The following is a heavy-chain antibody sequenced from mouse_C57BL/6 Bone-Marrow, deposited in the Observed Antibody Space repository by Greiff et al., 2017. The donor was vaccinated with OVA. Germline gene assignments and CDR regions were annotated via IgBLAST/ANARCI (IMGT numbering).Heavy chain of an antibody. CDR2: VSSGSSTI. J-gene: IGHJ4*01. D-gene: IGHD1-1*01. CDR3: ARRVVVATGAMDY. V-gene: IGHV5-17*01. Sequence: EVQLVESGGGLVKPGGSLKLSCAASGFTFSDYGMHWVRQAPEKGLEWVAYVSSGSSTIYYADTVKGRFTISRDNAKNTLLLQMTSLRSEDTAMYYCARRVVVATGAMDYWGQGTSVTVSS. CDR1: GFTFSDYG.